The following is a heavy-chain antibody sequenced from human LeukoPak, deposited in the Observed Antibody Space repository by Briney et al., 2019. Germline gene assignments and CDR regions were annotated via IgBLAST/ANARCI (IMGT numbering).Heavy chain of an antibody. Sequence: PGGSLRLSCAASGFTFSSYIMNWVRQAPGKGLEWVSSISSSSSYIYYADSVKGRFTISRDNAKNSLYLQMNSLRAEDTAVYYCARDLARSSHCLGGVGDCLLYDPFDYWGQGTLVTVSS. CDR2: ISSSSSYI. J-gene: IGHJ4*02. CDR1: GFTFSSYI. V-gene: IGHV3-21*01. D-gene: IGHD3/OR15-3a*01. CDR3: ARDLARSSHCLGGVGDCLLYDPFDY.